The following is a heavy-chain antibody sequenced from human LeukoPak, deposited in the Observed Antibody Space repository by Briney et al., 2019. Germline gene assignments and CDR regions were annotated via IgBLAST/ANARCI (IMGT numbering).Heavy chain of an antibody. Sequence: SETLSLTCAVSGASISSSNYYWGWVRQSPGKGLEWIGNIYSSGNTYYNASLKSRVTMYIDTSKNQFSLKLSSVTAADTAVYYCARRGSSWSRGWFDPWGQGTLVTVSS. CDR3: ARRGSSWSRGWFDP. CDR1: GASISSSNYY. V-gene: IGHV4-39*01. CDR2: IYSSGNT. J-gene: IGHJ5*02. D-gene: IGHD6-13*01.